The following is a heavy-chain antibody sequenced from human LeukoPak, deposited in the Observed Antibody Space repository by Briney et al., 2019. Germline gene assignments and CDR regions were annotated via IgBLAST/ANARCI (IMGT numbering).Heavy chain of an antibody. V-gene: IGHV3-23*01. Sequence: PGGSLRLSCEASGFTFSDFSMNWVRQAPGAGLEWGSTLSTTGAATYYADSVKGRFTISRDNSKNTLFLQMNSLRAEDTAVYYCVKGLSDDLLTGTSKYWGQGTLVAVSS. CDR3: VKGLSDDLLTGTSKY. D-gene: IGHD3-9*01. J-gene: IGHJ4*02. CDR2: LSTTGAAT. CDR1: GFTFSDFS.